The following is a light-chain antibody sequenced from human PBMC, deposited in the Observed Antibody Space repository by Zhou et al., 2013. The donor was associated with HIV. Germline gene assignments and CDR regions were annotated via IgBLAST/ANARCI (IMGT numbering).Light chain of an antibody. J-gene: IGKJ1*01. V-gene: IGKV3-20*01. Sequence: EIVLTQSPGTLSLSPGERATLSCRASQSVTSNCLAWYQQKPGQAPRLLIYGASSRATGIPDRFSGSGSGTDFTLTISSLXEPEDFAVYYCQQYGSSPPKTFGQGTKVEIK. CDR2: GAS. CDR3: QQYGSSPPKT. CDR1: QSVTSNC.